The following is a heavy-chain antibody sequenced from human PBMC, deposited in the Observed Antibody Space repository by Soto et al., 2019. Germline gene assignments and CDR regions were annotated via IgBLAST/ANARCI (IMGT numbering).Heavy chain of an antibody. CDR2: IIPIFGTA. Sequence: VQLVQSGAEVKKPGSSVKVSCKASGGTFSSYAISWVRQAPGQGLEWMGGIIPIFGTANYAQKFQGRVTITADESTSTAYMELSSLRSEDTAVYYCARAGPDTAMVHYYYYGMDVWGQGTTVTVSS. J-gene: IGHJ6*02. CDR1: GGTFSSYA. D-gene: IGHD5-18*01. V-gene: IGHV1-69*12. CDR3: ARAGPDTAMVHYYYYGMDV.